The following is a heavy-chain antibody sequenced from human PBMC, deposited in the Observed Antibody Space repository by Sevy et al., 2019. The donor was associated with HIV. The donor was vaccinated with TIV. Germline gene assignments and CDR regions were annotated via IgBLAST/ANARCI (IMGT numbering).Heavy chain of an antibody. Sequence: GGSLRLSCAASGFTFSDYYMGWFRQAPGKGLEWVSYISSSGALVFYADSVEGRFTISRDNAKNSLFLQMNSLRAEDTAIYYSARAWDACCTESDSNNNWIDPWGQGTLVTVSS. V-gene: IGHV3-11*01. J-gene: IGHJ5*02. CDR3: ARAWDACCTESDSNNNWIDP. CDR2: ISSSGALV. D-gene: IGHD2-8*02. CDR1: GFTFSDYY.